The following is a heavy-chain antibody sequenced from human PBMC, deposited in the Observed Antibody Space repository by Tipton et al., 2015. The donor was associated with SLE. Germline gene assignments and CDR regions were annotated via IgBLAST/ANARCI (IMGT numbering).Heavy chain of an antibody. CDR3: ARTGSLYSSGWYQ. D-gene: IGHD6-19*01. V-gene: IGHV4-39*01. CDR1: GDSISSRSYH. J-gene: IGHJ4*02. Sequence: TLSLTCTVSGDSISSRSYHWGWIRQPPGKGLEWIGSIFYSGSTSYNPSLQSRATISVDTSKNQFSLKLSSVTAADTAVYYCARTGSLYSSGWYQWGQGTLVTVSS. CDR2: IFYSGST.